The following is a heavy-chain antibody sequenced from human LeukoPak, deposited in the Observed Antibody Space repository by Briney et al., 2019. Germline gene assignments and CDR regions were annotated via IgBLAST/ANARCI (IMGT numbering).Heavy chain of an antibody. J-gene: IGHJ5*02. D-gene: IGHD3-22*01. CDR2: IHLTGTT. CDR1: GGSISSFQW. V-gene: IGHV4-4*02. CDR3: ARVISSAWRQNDL. Sequence: PSETLSLTCAVSGGSISSFQWWSWVRQTPEKGLEWIGEIHLTGTTFYNPSLKSRVSMSIDKSKNQFSLNLNSVTAADTAVYYCARVISSAWRQNDLWGQGTLVTVSS.